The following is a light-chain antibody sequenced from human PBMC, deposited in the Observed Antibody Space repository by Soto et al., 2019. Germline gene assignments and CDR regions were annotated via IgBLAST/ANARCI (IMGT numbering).Light chain of an antibody. Sequence: QSVLTQPASVSGSPGQSITISCTGTSSDVGGYNLVSWYQQYPDKAPKLMIFDVNTRPSGVSNRFSGSKSGNTPSLTISGLQAEDEADYYCSSYKSSSTLPYVFGTGTKLTVL. V-gene: IGLV2-14*01. J-gene: IGLJ1*01. CDR3: SSYKSSSTLPYV. CDR2: DVN. CDR1: SSDVGGYNL.